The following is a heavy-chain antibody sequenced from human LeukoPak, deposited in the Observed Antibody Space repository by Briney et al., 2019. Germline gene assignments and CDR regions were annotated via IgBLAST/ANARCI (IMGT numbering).Heavy chain of an antibody. Sequence: PGGSLRLSCAASGFTFSSYAMHWVRQAPGKGLEWVAVISYDGSNKYYADSVKGRFTISRDNSKNTLYLQMNSLRAEDTAVYYCARGQSGSYQNYFDYWGQGTLVTVSS. V-gene: IGHV3-30*04. CDR2: ISYDGSNK. J-gene: IGHJ4*02. CDR3: ARGQSGSYQNYFDY. D-gene: IGHD1-26*01. CDR1: GFTFSSYA.